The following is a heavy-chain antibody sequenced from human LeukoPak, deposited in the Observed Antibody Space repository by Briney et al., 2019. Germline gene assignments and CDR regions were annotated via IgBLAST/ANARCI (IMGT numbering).Heavy chain of an antibody. V-gene: IGHV4-61*02. CDR2: IYTSGST. CDR3: ARVYDFWSGSSGVPPAFDI. CDR1: GGSISSGSYY. Sequence: SETLSLTCTVSGGSISSGSYYWSWIRQPAGKGLEWIGRIYTSGSTNYNPSLKSRVTISVDTSKNQFSLKLSSVTAADTAVYYCARVYDFWSGSSGVPPAFDIWGQGTMVTVSS. D-gene: IGHD3-3*01. J-gene: IGHJ3*02.